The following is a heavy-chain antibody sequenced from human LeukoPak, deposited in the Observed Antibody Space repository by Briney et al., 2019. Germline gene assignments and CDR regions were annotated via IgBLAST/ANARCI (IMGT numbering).Heavy chain of an antibody. D-gene: IGHD3-22*01. CDR2: INPNSGVT. V-gene: IGHV1-2*02. CDR3: ARGDYYESSGYLDSRNNWFDP. CDR1: GYSFTGYY. J-gene: IGHJ5*02. Sequence: ASVKVSCKASGYSFTGYYMHWVRQAPGQGLEWMGWINPNSGVTKYAQKYQGRVTMTRHTFISIVYLEVSRLRSDDTAVYYCARGDYYESSGYLDSRNNWFDPWGQGTLVTASS.